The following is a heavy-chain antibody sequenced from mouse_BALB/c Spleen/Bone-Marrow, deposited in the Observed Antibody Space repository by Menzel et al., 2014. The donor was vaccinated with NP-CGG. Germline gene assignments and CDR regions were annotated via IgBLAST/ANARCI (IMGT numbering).Heavy chain of an antibody. CDR3: ARRGYGSSPFDY. V-gene: IGHV1-67*01. Sequence: VQLQESGPELVRPGVSVKISCKGSGYTFTDYAMHWVKQSHAKSLEWIGVISTHSGNTNYNQKFKGKATMTVDKSSSTAYMELARLTSEDSATYYCARRGYGSSPFDYWGQGTTLTVSS. J-gene: IGHJ2*01. D-gene: IGHD1-1*01. CDR2: ISTHSGNT. CDR1: GYTFTDYA.